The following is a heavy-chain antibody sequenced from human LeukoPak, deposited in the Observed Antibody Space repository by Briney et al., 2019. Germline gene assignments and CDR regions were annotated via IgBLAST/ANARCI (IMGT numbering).Heavy chain of an antibody. CDR2: IKQDGSEK. CDR1: GFTFSRYW. Sequence: GGSLRLSCAASGFTFSRYWMSWVRQAPGKGLEWVANIKQDGSEKYYVDSVKGRFTISRDEAKNSLYLQMNSLRTEDTAVYYCARDYCSSTSCLFDYWGQGTLVTVSS. D-gene: IGHD2-2*01. CDR3: ARDYCSSTSCLFDY. V-gene: IGHV3-7*01. J-gene: IGHJ4*02.